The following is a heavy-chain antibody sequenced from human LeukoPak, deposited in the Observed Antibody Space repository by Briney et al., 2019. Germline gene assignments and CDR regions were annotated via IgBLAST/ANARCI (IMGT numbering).Heavy chain of an antibody. CDR1: GFTFSSQW. J-gene: IGHJ4*02. CDR2: INRDGSGI. V-gene: IGHV3-74*01. D-gene: IGHD3-22*01. Sequence: PGGSLRLSCAASGFTFSSQWMPWVRQAPGKGLVWVSRINRDGSGIIYADSVKGRFTISRDNAKNSLFLQMNSLRADDTAVYYCARDDSSGYYYFDNWGQGTLVTVSS. CDR3: ARDDSSGYYYFDN.